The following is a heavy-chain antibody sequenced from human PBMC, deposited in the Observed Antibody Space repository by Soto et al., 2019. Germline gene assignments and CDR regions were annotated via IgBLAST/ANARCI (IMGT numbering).Heavy chain of an antibody. CDR3: ANDRGYSSGWYHYFDY. D-gene: IGHD6-19*01. V-gene: IGHV3-30*18. Sequence: QVQLVESGGGVVQPGRSLRLSCAASGFTFSSYGMHWVRQAPGKGLEWVAVISYDGSNKYYADSVKGRFTIPRDNSKNALYLQMNSLRAEDTAVYYCANDRGYSSGWYHYFDYWGQGTLVNVSS. J-gene: IGHJ4*02. CDR2: ISYDGSNK. CDR1: GFTFSSYG.